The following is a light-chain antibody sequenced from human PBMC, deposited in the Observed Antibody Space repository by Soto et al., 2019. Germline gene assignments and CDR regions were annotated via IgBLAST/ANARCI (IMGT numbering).Light chain of an antibody. CDR2: DVS. V-gene: IGLV2-14*01. Sequence: QSVLTQPASVSGSPGQSITISCTGTSSDVGGYNYVSWYQQHPGKAPKLMIYDVSNRPSGVSNRFSGSKSGSTASLTISGLQAEDEADYYCSSYTSSSTLAVFGTGNKVTVL. J-gene: IGLJ1*01. CDR1: SSDVGGYNY. CDR3: SSYTSSSTLAV.